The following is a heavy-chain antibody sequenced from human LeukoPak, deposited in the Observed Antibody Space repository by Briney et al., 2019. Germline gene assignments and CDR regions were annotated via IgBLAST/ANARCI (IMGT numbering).Heavy chain of an antibody. CDR1: GGSISSSNW. CDR3: ARDVGEALGYSYGYDYYYMDV. D-gene: IGHD5-18*01. J-gene: IGHJ6*03. V-gene: IGHV4-4*02. Sequence: PSGTLSLTCAVSGGSISSSNWWSWVRQPPGKGLEWIGEIYHSGSTNYNPSLKSRVTISVDKSKNQFSLKLSSVTAADTAVYYCARDVGEALGYSYGYDYYYMDVWGKGTTVTVSS. CDR2: IYHSGST.